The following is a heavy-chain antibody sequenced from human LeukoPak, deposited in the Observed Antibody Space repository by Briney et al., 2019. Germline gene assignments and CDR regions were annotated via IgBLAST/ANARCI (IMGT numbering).Heavy chain of an antibody. J-gene: IGHJ4*02. CDR3: ARHGGTHKSDYFDY. CDR1: GYTFTGYY. D-gene: IGHD3-16*01. V-gene: IGHV1-2*02. CDR2: INPNSGGT. Sequence: ASVKVSCKASGYTFTGYYMHWVRQAPGQGLEWMGWINPNSGGTNYAQKFQGRVTMTRDTSISTAYMELSRLRSDDTAVYYCARHGGTHKSDYFDYWGQGTLVTVSS.